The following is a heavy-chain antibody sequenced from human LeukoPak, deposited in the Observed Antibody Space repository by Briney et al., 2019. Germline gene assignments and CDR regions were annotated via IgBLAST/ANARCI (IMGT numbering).Heavy chain of an antibody. CDR3: ARSTGGTGPADY. J-gene: IGHJ4*02. D-gene: IGHD2-8*02. Sequence: PGESLKISCKFSGYTFSSYWIGWVRQLPGEGLEWMGIIYPGDSDTRYSPSFQGQVTISADTTISTAYLQWTSLKASDTAMYYCARSTGGTGPADYWGQGTLVTVSS. CDR1: GYTFSSYW. CDR2: IYPGDSDT. V-gene: IGHV5-51*01.